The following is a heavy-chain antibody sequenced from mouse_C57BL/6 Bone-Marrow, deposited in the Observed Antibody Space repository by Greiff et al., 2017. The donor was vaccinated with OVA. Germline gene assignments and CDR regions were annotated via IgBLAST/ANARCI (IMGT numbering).Heavy chain of an antibody. V-gene: IGHV1-52*01. CDR1: GYTFTSYW. CDR3: ARRGGYARDY. Sequence: QVQLQQPGAELVRPGSSVKLSCKASGYTFTSYWMHWVKQRPIQGLEWIGSIDPSDSETHYNQKFKDKATLTVDKSSSTAYMQHSSLTSEDSAVYYCARRGGYARDYWGQGTSVTVSS. CDR2: IDPSDSET. J-gene: IGHJ4*01.